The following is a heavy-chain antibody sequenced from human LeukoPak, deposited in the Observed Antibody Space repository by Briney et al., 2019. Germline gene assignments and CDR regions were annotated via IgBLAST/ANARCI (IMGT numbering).Heavy chain of an antibody. V-gene: IGHV3-30*03. Sequence: PGGSLRLSCAASGFTFSSYGMHWVRQAPGKGLEWVAAISYDESNEYYVDSVKGRFTVSRDNSKNTLYLQMNSLRVEDTAVYYCARETGSAIGSTDFDYWGQGTLVTVSS. CDR1: GFTFSSYG. CDR3: ARETGSAIGSTDFDY. J-gene: IGHJ4*02. CDR2: ISYDESNE. D-gene: IGHD4-17*01.